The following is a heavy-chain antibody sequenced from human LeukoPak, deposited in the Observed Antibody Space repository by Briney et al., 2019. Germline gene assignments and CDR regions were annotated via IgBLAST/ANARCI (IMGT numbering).Heavy chain of an antibody. J-gene: IGHJ4*02. D-gene: IGHD3-22*01. CDR2: ISYDGSNK. Sequence: GGSLRLSCAASGFTFSSYAMSWVRQAPGKGLEWVAVISYDGSNKYYADSVKGRFTISRDNSKNTLCLQMNSLRAEDTAVYYCAKEHSSGYLVLDYWGQGTLVTVSS. V-gene: IGHV3-30*18. CDR1: GFTFSSYA. CDR3: AKEHSSGYLVLDY.